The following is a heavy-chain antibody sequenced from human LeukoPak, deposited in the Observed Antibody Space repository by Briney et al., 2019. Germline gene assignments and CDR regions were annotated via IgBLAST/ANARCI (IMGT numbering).Heavy chain of an antibody. CDR1: KFTFSSYV. V-gene: IGHV3-21*01. CDR3: ARQKVYGITAAGPAVSYYYYYMDV. J-gene: IGHJ6*03. D-gene: IGHD6-13*01. CDR2: ISSNSYEI. Sequence: GGSLRLSCGASKFTFSSYVMNWVRQAPGKGLEWVSSISSNSYEIYYADSVRGRFTISRDNANNSLYLQMNSLRAEDTAVYYCARQKVYGITAAGPAVSYYYYYMDVWGKGTTVTISS.